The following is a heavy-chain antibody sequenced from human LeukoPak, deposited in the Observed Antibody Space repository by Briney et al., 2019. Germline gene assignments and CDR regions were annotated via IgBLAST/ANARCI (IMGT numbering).Heavy chain of an antibody. D-gene: IGHD6-19*01. Sequence: ASVKVPCKASGYSFTSHYIHWVRQAPGQGLEWMGIINPSRGSTSYAQKFQGRVTVTRDTSTSTVYMDLSSLGSEDTAVYYCARGYSSGFGNWGQGTLVTVSS. CDR2: INPSRGST. J-gene: IGHJ4*02. CDR1: GYSFTSHY. CDR3: ARGYSSGFGN. V-gene: IGHV1-46*01.